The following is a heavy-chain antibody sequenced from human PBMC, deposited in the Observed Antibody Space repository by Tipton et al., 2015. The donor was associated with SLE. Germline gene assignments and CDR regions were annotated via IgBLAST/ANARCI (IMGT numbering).Heavy chain of an antibody. Sequence: TLSLTCTVSGDSITNLNDFWGWIRQPPGKGLEWIGSIYSTGTTYYNASFKDRVTMSIDTSTNQFSLRLASVTAADTAVYYCARFGYCSRGSCYYYGLDVWGRGTTVTVSS. J-gene: IGHJ6*02. D-gene: IGHD2-15*01. V-gene: IGHV4-39*07. CDR2: IYSTGTT. CDR1: GDSITNLNDF. CDR3: ARFGYCSRGSCYYYGLDV.